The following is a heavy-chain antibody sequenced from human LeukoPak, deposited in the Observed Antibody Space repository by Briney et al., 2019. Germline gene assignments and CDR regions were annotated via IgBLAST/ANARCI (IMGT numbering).Heavy chain of an antibody. CDR1: GGTFSSYA. CDR2: IIPIFGTA. J-gene: IGHJ5*02. V-gene: IGHV1-69*01. Sequence: SVTVSCTASGGTFSSYAISWVRQAPGQGLEWMGGIIPIFGTANYAQKFQGRVTITADESTSTAYMELSSLRSEDTAVYYCARTTLYYDSSGYYPSPVGPWGQGTLVTVSS. CDR3: ARTTLYYDSSGYYPSPVGP. D-gene: IGHD3-22*01.